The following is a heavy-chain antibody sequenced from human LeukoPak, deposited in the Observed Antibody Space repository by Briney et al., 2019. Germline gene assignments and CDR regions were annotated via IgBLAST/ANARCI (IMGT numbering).Heavy chain of an antibody. CDR3: ARAFYSYFDY. V-gene: IGHV3-7*03. Sequence: GGSLRLSCAASGLNFRSSWMSWIRQAPGKGLERVANINQDGSEKYYVDSVKGRFTISRDNAKNSPYLQMNSLRVEDTAVYYCARAFYSYFDYWDQGTLVVVST. CDR2: INQDGSEK. D-gene: IGHD2/OR15-2a*01. J-gene: IGHJ4*02. CDR1: GLNFRSSW.